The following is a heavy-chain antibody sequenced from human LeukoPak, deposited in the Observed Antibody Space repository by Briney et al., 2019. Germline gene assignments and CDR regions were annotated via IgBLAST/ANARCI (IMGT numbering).Heavy chain of an antibody. CDR3: AKRYCSGGSCYSGD. Sequence: GGSLRLSCAGSGFTFSSPAMSWVRQAPAKGREWVSAISASGGSTYYADSVKGRFTISRDNSKSSVYLQMSSLRVEDTAVYYCAKRYCSGGSCYSGDWGQGTLVTVSP. CDR1: GFTFSSPA. V-gene: IGHV3-23*01. D-gene: IGHD2-15*01. J-gene: IGHJ4*02. CDR2: ISASGGST.